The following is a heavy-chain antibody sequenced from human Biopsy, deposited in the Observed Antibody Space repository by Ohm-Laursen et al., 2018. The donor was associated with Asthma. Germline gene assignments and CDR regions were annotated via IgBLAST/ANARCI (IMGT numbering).Heavy chain of an antibody. CDR3: ARGYSGSDRIVYYYSGLEV. V-gene: IGHV1-69*15. D-gene: IGHD5-12*01. CDR2: TIPIFGPT. J-gene: IGHJ6*02. Sequence: SSVKVSCKASGGTFSSNSINWVRQAPGQGLEWMGRTIPIFGPTNYAQKFQGRVTISADDSTSTAYMELSSLSSEDTAVYYCARGYSGSDRIVYYYSGLEVWGQGTTVTVSS. CDR1: GGTFSSNS.